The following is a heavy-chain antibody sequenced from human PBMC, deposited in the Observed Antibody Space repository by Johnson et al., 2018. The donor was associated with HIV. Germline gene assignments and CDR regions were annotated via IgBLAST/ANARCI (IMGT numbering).Heavy chain of an antibody. Sequence: MLLVESGGGLVKPGVSLRLPCAASGFTFSNAWMTWVRQAPGKGLEWVGRIKSKSDGGTTDYAAPVRGRFSISRDDSETTVYLQMNSLKIEDTAVYYCTTNFWSGFYPDAFDIWGQGTMVTVSS. J-gene: IGHJ3*02. CDR3: TTNFWSGFYPDAFDI. D-gene: IGHD3-3*01. V-gene: IGHV3-15*01. CDR1: GFTFSNAW. CDR2: IKSKSDGGTT.